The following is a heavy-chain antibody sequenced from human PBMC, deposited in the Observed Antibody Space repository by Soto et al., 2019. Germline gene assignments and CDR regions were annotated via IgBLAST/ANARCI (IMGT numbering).Heavy chain of an antibody. Sequence: PSQTLSLTFAISGYSVSSNTASLNWISQSPSRGLEWLGRTYFSSNWYNDYAVSVKSRIIINPDTSNNQFSLQLNSVTPEDTAVYFCAKGDNLGPKTGYAFDPWGQGIMVTVSS. CDR3: AKGDNLGPKTGYAFDP. J-gene: IGHJ5*02. V-gene: IGHV6-1*01. CDR1: GYSVSSNTAS. CDR2: TYFSSNWYN. D-gene: IGHD5-12*01.